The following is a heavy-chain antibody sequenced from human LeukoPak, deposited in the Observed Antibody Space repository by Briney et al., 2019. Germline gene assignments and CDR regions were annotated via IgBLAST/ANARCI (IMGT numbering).Heavy chain of an antibody. Sequence: ASVKVSCKASGYTFTSYGISWVRQAPGQGLEWMGWISAYNGNTNYAQKLQGRVTMTTDTSTSTAYMELRSLRSDDTAVYYCARPKPKGITMVRGGNWFDPWAREPWSPSPQ. V-gene: IGHV1-18*01. CDR3: ARPKPKGITMVRGGNWFDP. CDR1: GYTFTSYG. CDR2: ISAYNGNT. D-gene: IGHD3-10*01. J-gene: IGHJ5*02.